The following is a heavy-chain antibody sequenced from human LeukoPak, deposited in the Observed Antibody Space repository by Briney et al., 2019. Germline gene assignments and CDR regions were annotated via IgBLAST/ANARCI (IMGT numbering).Heavy chain of an antibody. CDR1: GYSFANYW. V-gene: IGHV5-51*01. Sequence: GESLKISCKGSGYSFANYWIGWVRRMPGKGLEWMGIIYPADSDTRYSPSFQGQVTISADKSISTAYLHWSSLKASDTAMYYCARHDSGEYFQHWGQGTLVTVSS. CDR3: ARHDSGEYFQH. D-gene: IGHD3-10*01. CDR2: IYPADSDT. J-gene: IGHJ1*01.